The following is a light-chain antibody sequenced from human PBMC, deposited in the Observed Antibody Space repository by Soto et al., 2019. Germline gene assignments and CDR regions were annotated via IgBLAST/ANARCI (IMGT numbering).Light chain of an antibody. CDR3: QQYGA. CDR1: QSVSSSY. V-gene: IGKV3-20*01. J-gene: IGKJ4*01. Sequence: EIVLTQSPGTLSLSPGERATLSCRASQSVSSSYLAWYQQKPGQAPRLLIYGASSRATGIPDRFSGSGSGTDFTLTISRLEPEDFAVEYCQQYGAFGGGTKVEIK. CDR2: GAS.